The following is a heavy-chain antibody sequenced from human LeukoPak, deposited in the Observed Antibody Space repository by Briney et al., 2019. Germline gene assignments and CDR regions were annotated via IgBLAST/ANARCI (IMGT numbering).Heavy chain of an antibody. CDR1: GFTFSSYW. Sequence: GGSLRLSCAASGFTFSSYWMSWVRQAPGKGLEWVANIKQDGSEKYYVDSVKGRFTISRDNAKNSLYLQLNSLRAEDTAIYFCTKARGYGYGPDYWGQGTLVTVSS. J-gene: IGHJ4*02. D-gene: IGHD5-18*01. V-gene: IGHV3-7*03. CDR3: TKARGYGYGPDY. CDR2: IKQDGSEK.